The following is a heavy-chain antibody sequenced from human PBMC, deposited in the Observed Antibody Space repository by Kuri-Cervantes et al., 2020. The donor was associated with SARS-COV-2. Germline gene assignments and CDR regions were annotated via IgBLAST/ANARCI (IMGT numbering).Heavy chain of an antibody. CDR2: INHSGST. V-gene: IGHV4-34*01. J-gene: IGHJ6*02. Sequence: SETLSLTCAVHGGSFSGYYWSWIRQPPGKGLEWIGEINHSGSTNYNPSLKSRVTISVDTSKNQFSLKLSSVTAADTAVYYCARQVELSLDEYGMDIWGQGTTVTVSS. CDR1: GGSFSGYY. D-gene: IGHD1-7*01. CDR3: ARQVELSLDEYGMDI.